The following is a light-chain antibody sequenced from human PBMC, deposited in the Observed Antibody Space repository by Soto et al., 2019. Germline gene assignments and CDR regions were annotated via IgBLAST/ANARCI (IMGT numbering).Light chain of an antibody. CDR3: MQALQTPPT. V-gene: IGKV2-28*01. CDR2: LGS. J-gene: IGKJ5*01. CDR1: QSLLHSNGYNY. Sequence: DILITHSPLSLPVTPGEPASISCRSSQSLLHSNGYNYLDWYLQKPGQSPQLLIYLGSNRASGVPDRFSGSGSGTDFTLKISRVEAEDVGVYYCMQALQTPPTFGQGTRLEIK.